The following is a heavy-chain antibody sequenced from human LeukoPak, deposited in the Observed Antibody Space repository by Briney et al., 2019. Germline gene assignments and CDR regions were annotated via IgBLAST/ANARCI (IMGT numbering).Heavy chain of an antibody. CDR3: AREYILTGYYYFDY. CDR1: GFTVSSNY. CDR2: IYSGGST. Sequence: GGSLRLSCAASGFTVSSNYMSWVRQAPGKGLEWVSVIYSGGSTYYADSVKGRFTISRDNSKNTLYLQMNSLRAEDTAVYYCAREYILTGYYYFDYWGQGTLVTVSS. J-gene: IGHJ4*02. V-gene: IGHV3-66*01. D-gene: IGHD3-9*01.